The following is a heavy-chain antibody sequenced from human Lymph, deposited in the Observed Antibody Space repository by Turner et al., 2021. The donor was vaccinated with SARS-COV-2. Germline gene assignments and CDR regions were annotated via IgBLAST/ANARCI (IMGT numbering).Heavy chain of an antibody. Sequence: QFQLQESGPGLVHPSQTLSLTSTVSGGSISSGGYYWSWIRQHPGTGLEWIVYIYYIGSTYYKPSLKSRVTISVDTSKNQFSLKLSSVTAADTAVYYGARDYGGNSNYFDYWGQGTLVTVSS. V-gene: IGHV4-31*03. CDR1: GGSISSGGYY. J-gene: IGHJ4*02. D-gene: IGHD4-17*01. CDR2: IYYIGST. CDR3: ARDYGGNSNYFDY.